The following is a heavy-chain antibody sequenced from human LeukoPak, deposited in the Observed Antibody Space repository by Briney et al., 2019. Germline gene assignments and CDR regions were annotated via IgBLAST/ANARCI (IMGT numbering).Heavy chain of an antibody. D-gene: IGHD6-13*01. CDR1: GFIVSSVY. CDR3: ARASHIGAACLFDH. Sequence: GGSLRLSCAASGFIVSSVYMNWVRQAPGKGLEWVSVIYGGGTTFYGDSVKDRFIIPRDNSKNTVFLQMNSLRTDDTAIYYCARASHIGAACLFDHWGQGIRVTLS. CDR2: IYGGGTT. J-gene: IGHJ4*02. V-gene: IGHV3-66*01.